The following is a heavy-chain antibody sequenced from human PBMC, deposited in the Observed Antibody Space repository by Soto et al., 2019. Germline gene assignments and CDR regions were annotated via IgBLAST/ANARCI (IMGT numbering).Heavy chain of an antibody. V-gene: IGHV3-30-3*01. Sequence: GESLGLSFAASGFTFSSYAMHWVRQAPGKGLEWVAVISYDGSNKYYADSVKGRFTISRDNSKNTLYLQMNSLRAEDTAVYYCARDLRRWLQSNWFDPWGQGTLVTVSS. CDR1: GFTFSSYA. CDR3: ARDLRRWLQSNWFDP. CDR2: ISYDGSNK. D-gene: IGHD5-12*01. J-gene: IGHJ5*02.